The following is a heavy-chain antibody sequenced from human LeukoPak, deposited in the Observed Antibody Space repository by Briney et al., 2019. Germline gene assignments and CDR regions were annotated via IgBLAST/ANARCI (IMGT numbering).Heavy chain of an antibody. J-gene: IGHJ4*02. CDR2: INHSGST. CDR1: GGSFSGYY. V-gene: IGHV4-34*01. D-gene: IGHD3-10*01. Sequence: SETLSLTCAVYGGSFSGYYWSWIRQPPGKGLEWIGEINHSGSTNYNPSLKSRVTISVDTSKSQFSLKLNSVTAADTAVYYCARVSGIEFDYWGQGTLVTVSS. CDR3: ARVSGIEFDY.